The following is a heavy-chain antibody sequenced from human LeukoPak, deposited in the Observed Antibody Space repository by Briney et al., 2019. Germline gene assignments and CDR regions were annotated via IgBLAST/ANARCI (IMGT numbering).Heavy chain of an antibody. D-gene: IGHD1-14*01. CDR3: ATVSGSGAFEI. CDR1: GGSISSYY. Sequence: SETLSLTCTVSGGSISSYYWSWIRQPAGRGPECIGRTYTSGSTNYNPSLKSRVTMSVDTSKNQFSLNLSSVTAADTAVYYCATVSGSGAFEIWGQGTMVTVSS. V-gene: IGHV4-4*07. J-gene: IGHJ3*02. CDR2: TYTSGST.